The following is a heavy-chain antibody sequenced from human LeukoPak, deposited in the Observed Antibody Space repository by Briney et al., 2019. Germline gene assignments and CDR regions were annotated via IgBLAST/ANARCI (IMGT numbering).Heavy chain of an antibody. CDR2: ISYDGSNK. V-gene: IGHV3-30*04. J-gene: IGHJ6*02. CDR1: GFTFSNYA. CDR3: ARDVATISGDYYYYYGMDV. Sequence: PGGSLRLSCAASGFTFSNYAIHWVRQAPGKGLEWVAVISYDGSNKYYADSVKGRFTISRDNSKNTLYLQMNSLRAEDTAVYYWARDVATISGDYYYYYGMDVWGQGTTVTVSS. D-gene: IGHD5-24*01.